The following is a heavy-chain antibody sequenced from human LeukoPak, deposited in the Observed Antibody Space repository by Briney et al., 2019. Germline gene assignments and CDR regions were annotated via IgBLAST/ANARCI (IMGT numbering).Heavy chain of an antibody. J-gene: IGHJ4*02. CDR3: AKAYLDIVVVPAAIGG. CDR2: ITGSGGST. CDR1: GFTFSSYA. D-gene: IGHD2-2*02. Sequence: GGSLRLSCAASGFTFSSYAMSWVRQAPGKGLEWVSAITGSGGSTYYADSVKGRFTISRDNSKNTLYLQMNSLRAEDTAVYYCAKAYLDIVVVPAAIGGWGQGTLVTVSS. V-gene: IGHV3-23*01.